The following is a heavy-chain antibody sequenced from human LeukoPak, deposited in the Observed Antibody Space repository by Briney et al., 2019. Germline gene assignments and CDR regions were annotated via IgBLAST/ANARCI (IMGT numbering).Heavy chain of an antibody. V-gene: IGHV3-13*01. CDR3: ARSKVITFGGVNYGMDV. CDR1: GFTFSDYD. Sequence: GESLRLSCAASGFTFSDYDMHWVRHATGKGLEWVSAIGTAGDTYYPGSVKGRFTISRENAKNSFYLQMNSLRVGDTAVYYCARSKVITFGGVNYGMDVWGQGTTVTVSS. CDR2: IGTAGDT. D-gene: IGHD3-16*01. J-gene: IGHJ6*02.